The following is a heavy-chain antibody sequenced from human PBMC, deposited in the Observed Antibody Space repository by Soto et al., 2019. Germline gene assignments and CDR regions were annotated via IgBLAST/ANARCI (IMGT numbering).Heavy chain of an antibody. D-gene: IGHD6-13*01. Sequence: GESLKISCKGSGYSFTSYWIGWVRQMPGKGLEWMGIIYPGDSDTRYSPSFQGQVTISADKSISTAYLQWSSLKASDTAMYYCAIRGVEASIAAAEGLDYYYGMDVWGQGTTVTVSS. V-gene: IGHV5-51*01. CDR2: IYPGDSDT. CDR1: GYSFTSYW. J-gene: IGHJ6*02. CDR3: AIRGVEASIAAAEGLDYYYGMDV.